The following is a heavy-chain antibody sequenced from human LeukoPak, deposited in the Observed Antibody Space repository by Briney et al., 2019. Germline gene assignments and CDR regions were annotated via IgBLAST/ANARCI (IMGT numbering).Heavy chain of an antibody. CDR1: GGSISSSNW. D-gene: IGHD3-10*01. Sequence: PSETLSLTCAVSGGSISSSNWWSWVRQPPGKGLERIGEIYHSGSTNYNPSLKSRVTISVDKSKNQFSLKLSSVTAADTAVYYCARGEEYGSGTVHFDYWGQGTLVTVSS. CDR3: ARGEEYGSGTVHFDY. V-gene: IGHV4-4*02. CDR2: IYHSGST. J-gene: IGHJ4*02.